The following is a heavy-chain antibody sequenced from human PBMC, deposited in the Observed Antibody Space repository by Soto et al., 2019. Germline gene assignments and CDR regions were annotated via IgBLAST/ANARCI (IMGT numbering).Heavy chain of an antibody. J-gene: IGHJ2*01. V-gene: IGHV3-74*01. CDR1: RYTFSSYW. D-gene: IGHD1-1*01. CDR3: ARVGTGNWYFDL. CDR2: INSDGSTI. Sequence: EVQLVEAGGGLVQPGGSLRLSCEASRYTFSSYWMHWVRQAPGKGLVWVSRINSDGSTITYADALEGRFTICRDNAKNTLYLQMNSLRAEDTAVYYCARVGTGNWYFDLWGRGTLVTVSS.